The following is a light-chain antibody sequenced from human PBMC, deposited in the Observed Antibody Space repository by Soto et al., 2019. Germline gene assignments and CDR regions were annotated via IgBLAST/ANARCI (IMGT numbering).Light chain of an antibody. CDR2: DAS. CDR3: QQRKYWPPLT. J-gene: IGKJ5*01. CDR1: HDVDIY. V-gene: IGKV3-11*01. Sequence: EAVLTQSPATLSLSPGETATLSCRASHDVDIYVAWYQQKPGQAPRLLIYDASNRATGIPARFSGSGSGTVFTLTISSLEPEDFAVYYCQQRKYWPPLTFGQGTRLE.